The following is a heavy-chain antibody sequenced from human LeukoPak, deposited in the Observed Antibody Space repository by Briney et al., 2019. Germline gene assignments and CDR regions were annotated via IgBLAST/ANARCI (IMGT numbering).Heavy chain of an antibody. V-gene: IGHV4-61*02. CDR3: ARVIRYFDWLSPYYYYYMDV. J-gene: IGHJ6*03. D-gene: IGHD3-9*01. CDR2: IYTSGST. Sequence: SETLSLTCTASGSSISSGSYYWSWIRQPAGKGLEWIGRIYTSGSTNYNPSLKSPVTISVDTSKNQFSLKLSSVTAADTAVYYCARVIRYFDWLSPYYYYYMDVWGKGTTVTISS. CDR1: GSSISSGSYY.